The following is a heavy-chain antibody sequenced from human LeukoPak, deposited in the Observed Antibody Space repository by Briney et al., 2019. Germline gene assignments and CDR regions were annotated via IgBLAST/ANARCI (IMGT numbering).Heavy chain of an antibody. D-gene: IGHD5-18*01. CDR2: INGSGGST. J-gene: IGHJ4*02. CDR1: GFTFSNYA. V-gene: IGHV3-23*01. Sequence: GGSLRLSCAASGFTFSNYAMSWVRQAPGKGLEWVSAINGSGGSTYYADSVKGRFTISRDNAKNSLYLQMNSLRAEDTAVYYCASPGDTAMVPFDYWGQGTLVTVSS. CDR3: ASPGDTAMVPFDY.